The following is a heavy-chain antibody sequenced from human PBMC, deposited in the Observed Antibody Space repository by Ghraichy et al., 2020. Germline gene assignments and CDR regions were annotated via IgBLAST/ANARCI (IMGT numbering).Heavy chain of an antibody. V-gene: IGHV3-11*05. J-gene: IGHJ4*02. CDR2: ITSSSSYT. CDR1: GFSFSDYY. D-gene: IGHD4-11*01. CDR3: ARVKASKSLYFDF. Sequence: RGSLRLSCAASGFSFSDYYMGWIRLAPGKGLQWVSYITSSSSYTNHGDSVKGRFTISRDNAKNLLYLKMNSLRAEDTAVYYCARVKASKSLYFDFWGQGTLVTVSS.